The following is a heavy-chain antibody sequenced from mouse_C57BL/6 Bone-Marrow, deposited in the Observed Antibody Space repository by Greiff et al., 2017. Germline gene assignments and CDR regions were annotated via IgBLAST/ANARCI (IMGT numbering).Heavy chain of an antibody. Sequence: EVKVEESGGGLVQPGGSLKLSCAASGFTFSDSGMAWVRQAPRKGPEWVAFISNLAYSIYYADTVTGRFTISRENAKNTLYLERSSLRSEDTAMYYCARQDYGSSYDYAMDYWGQGTSVTVSS. CDR2: ISNLAYSI. CDR3: ARQDYGSSYDYAMDY. J-gene: IGHJ4*01. V-gene: IGHV5-15*04. D-gene: IGHD1-1*01. CDR1: GFTFSDSG.